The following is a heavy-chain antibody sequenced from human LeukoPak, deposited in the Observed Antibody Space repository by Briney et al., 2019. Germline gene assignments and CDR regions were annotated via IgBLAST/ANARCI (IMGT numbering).Heavy chain of an antibody. CDR2: INSDGSST. D-gene: IGHD3-16*01. CDR3: ARLAGGEMDV. J-gene: IGHJ6*04. CDR1: GFTFSSYW. V-gene: IGHV3-74*01. Sequence: GGSLRLSCAASGFTFSSYWMHWVRQAPGKGPVWVSRINSDGSSTTYADSVKGRFTISRDNAKNSLYLQMNSLRAEDTAVYYCARLAGGEMDVWGKGTTVTVSS.